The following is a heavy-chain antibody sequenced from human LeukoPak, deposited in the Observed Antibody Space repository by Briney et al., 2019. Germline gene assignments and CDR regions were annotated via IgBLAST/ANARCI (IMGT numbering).Heavy chain of an antibody. D-gene: IGHD3-10*01. V-gene: IGHV4-34*01. CDR2: INHSGST. J-gene: IGHJ3*02. CDR1: GGSLSGYY. CDR3: ASGYGSGSYFAFDI. Sequence: SETLSLPCAVYGGSLSGYYWRWIRQPRGKGLEWIGEINHSGSTNYNPSLKSRVTISVDTSKNQFSLKLSSVTAADTAVYYCASGYGSGSYFAFDIWGQGTMVTVSS.